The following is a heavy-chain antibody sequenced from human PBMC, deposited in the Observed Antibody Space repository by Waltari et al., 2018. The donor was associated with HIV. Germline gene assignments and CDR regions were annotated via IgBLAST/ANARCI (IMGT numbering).Heavy chain of an antibody. J-gene: IGHJ5*02. V-gene: IGHV1-3*01. Sequence: QVQLVQSGAEVKKPGASVKVSCKASGYTFTSYAMHWVRQAPGQRLEWMGWTNADNGNTKDSQKFQGRVTISRDTSASTANMELSSLRAEDTAVYYCARDSVVVVPAVEAWFDPWGQGTLVTVSS. CDR3: ARDSVVVVPAVEAWFDP. D-gene: IGHD2-2*01. CDR1: GYTFTSYA. CDR2: TNADNGNT.